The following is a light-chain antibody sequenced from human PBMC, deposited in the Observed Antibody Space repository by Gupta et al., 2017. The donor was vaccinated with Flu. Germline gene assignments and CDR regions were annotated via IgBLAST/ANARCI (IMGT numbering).Light chain of an antibody. CDR1: QSVSSY. CDR2: DAS. V-gene: IGKV3-11*01. Sequence: EIVLTQSPATLSLSPGERATLSCRASQSVSSYLAWYQQKPGQAPRLLIYDASNRATGIPARFSGSGSGTDFTLTISSREPEDFAVYYCQQRSSWGVGQGTKLEIK. J-gene: IGKJ2*01. CDR3: QQRSSWG.